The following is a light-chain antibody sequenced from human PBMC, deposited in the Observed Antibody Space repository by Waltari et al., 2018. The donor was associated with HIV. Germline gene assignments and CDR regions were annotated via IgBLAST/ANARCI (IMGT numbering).Light chain of an antibody. Sequence: YVLTQPPSVSVAPGKTASLACGGDNIGSKSVHWYQQKPGQAHVLGVYYDSERPAGSSERIAGSNSCNTATLTISRVEAGDEADYYCQVWDTVTDQGVFGGGTKLTVL. CDR1: NIGSKS. V-gene: IGLV3-21*04. CDR3: QVWDTVTDQGV. J-gene: IGLJ3*02. CDR2: YDS.